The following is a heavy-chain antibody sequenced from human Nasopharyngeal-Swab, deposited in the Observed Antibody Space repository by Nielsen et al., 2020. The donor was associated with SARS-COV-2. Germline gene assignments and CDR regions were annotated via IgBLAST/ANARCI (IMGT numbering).Heavy chain of an antibody. D-gene: IGHD5-12*01. J-gene: IGHJ6*02. CDR1: GFTLSTYG. Sequence: LKISCAVSGFTLSTYGMHWVRQAPGKRLEWVAVTWYDGSNKYYADSVKGRFTISRDNSKNKVYLQMNSLRAEDTAVYYCARDWAEVATSLRGNPHHYGMDVWGQGTTVTVSS. CDR3: ARDWAEVATSLRGNPHHYGMDV. V-gene: IGHV3-33*01. CDR2: TWYDGSNK.